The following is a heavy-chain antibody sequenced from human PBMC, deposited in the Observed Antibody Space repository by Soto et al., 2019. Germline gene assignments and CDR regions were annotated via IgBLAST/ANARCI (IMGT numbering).Heavy chain of an antibody. V-gene: IGHV3-23*01. D-gene: IGHD3-10*01. CDR2: ISGSSIST. CDR3: ARMVRGVLIFDH. J-gene: IGHJ4*02. Sequence: EMQLLESGGGLVQPGGSLRLSCAASGFTFSDLAMSWVRQAPRKGLEWVSAISGSSISTYYADSVKGRFTISRDNSDNMLYLHMDSLRAEDTAVYYCARMVRGVLIFDHWGQGTLVTVSS. CDR1: GFTFSDLA.